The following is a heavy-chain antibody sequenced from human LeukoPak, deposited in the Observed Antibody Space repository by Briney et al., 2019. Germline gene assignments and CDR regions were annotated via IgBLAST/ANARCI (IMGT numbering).Heavy chain of an antibody. V-gene: IGHV1-18*01. D-gene: IGHD6-19*01. Sequence: ASVKVSCKASGYTFTSYGISWVRQAPGQGLEWMGWISAYNGNTNYAQKLQGRVTMTTDTSTSTAYMELRSLRSDDTAVYYCARDSGSIAVAGSSSRTSMDYWGQGTLVTVSS. CDR2: ISAYNGNT. CDR1: GYTFTSYG. J-gene: IGHJ4*02. CDR3: ARDSGSIAVAGSSSRTSMDY.